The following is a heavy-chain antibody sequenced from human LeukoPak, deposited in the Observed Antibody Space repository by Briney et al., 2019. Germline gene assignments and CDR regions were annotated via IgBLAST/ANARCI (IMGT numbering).Heavy chain of an antibody. CDR1: GFTFSSYA. D-gene: IGHD6-13*01. CDR3: AGRTYSSSWYREY. J-gene: IGHJ4*02. Sequence: GGSLRLSCAASGFTFSSYAMHWVRQAPGKGLEWVAVISYDGSNKYYADSVKGRFTISRDNAKNSLYLQMNSLRAEDTAVYYCAGRTYSSSWYREYWGQGTLVIVSS. V-gene: IGHV3-30-3*01. CDR2: ISYDGSNK.